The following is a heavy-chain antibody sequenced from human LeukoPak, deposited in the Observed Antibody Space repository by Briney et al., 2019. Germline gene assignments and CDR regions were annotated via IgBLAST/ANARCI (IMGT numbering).Heavy chain of an antibody. CDR2: INPNSGGT. V-gene: IGHV1-2*02. CDR1: GYTFTGYY. Sequence: GASVKVSCKASGYTFTGYYMHWVRQAPGQGLEWMGWINPNSGGTNYAQKFQGRVTMTRDTSISTAYMELSRLRSDDTAVYYCARSVVTMVRGVLNWFDPWGQGTLVTVSS. D-gene: IGHD3-10*01. J-gene: IGHJ5*02. CDR3: ARSVVTMVRGVLNWFDP.